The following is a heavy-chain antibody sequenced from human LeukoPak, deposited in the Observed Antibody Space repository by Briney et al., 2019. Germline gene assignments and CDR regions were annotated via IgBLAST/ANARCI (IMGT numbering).Heavy chain of an antibody. J-gene: IGHJ4*02. CDR2: ISAYNGNT. Sequence: ASVKVSCKASGYTFTSYGISWVRQAPGQGLEWMGWISAYNGNTNYAQKLQGRVTMTTDTSTSTAYMELRSLRSDDTAVYYCARGYYDILTGYYSLVGYWGQGTLVTVSS. V-gene: IGHV1-18*01. CDR3: ARGYYDILTGYYSLVGY. CDR1: GYTFTSYG. D-gene: IGHD3-9*01.